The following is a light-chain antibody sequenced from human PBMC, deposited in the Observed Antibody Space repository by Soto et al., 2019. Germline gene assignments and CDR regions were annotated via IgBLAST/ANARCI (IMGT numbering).Light chain of an antibody. CDR2: DVT. CDR3: TSYTKHSTLV. V-gene: IGLV2-14*01. Sequence: QSALAQPASVSGSPGQSVTISCTGTSSDVGGYNYVSWYQQHPGKAPRLMIYDVTNRPSGVSNRFSGSKSGNTASLTISGLQAEDEADYYCTSYTKHSTLVFGGGTKVTVL. J-gene: IGLJ2*01. CDR1: SSDVGGYNY.